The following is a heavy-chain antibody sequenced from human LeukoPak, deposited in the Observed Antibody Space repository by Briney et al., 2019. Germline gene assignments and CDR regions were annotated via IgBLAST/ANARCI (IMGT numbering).Heavy chain of an antibody. V-gene: IGHV3-64*01. CDR2: ISSNGGIT. J-gene: IGHJ6*02. CDR1: GFTFSNYA. D-gene: IGHD2-15*01. Sequence: GGSLRLSCAASGFTFSNYAMHWVRQAPGKGLVYVSAISSNGGITYYANSVEGRFTISRDNSKNTLHLQMSSLRAEDVAVYYCARDQLILSYYYGMDVWGQGTTVTVSS. CDR3: ARDQLILSYYYGMDV.